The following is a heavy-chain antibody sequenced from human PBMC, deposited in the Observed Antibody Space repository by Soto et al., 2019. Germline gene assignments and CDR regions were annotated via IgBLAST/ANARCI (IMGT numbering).Heavy chain of an antibody. V-gene: IGHV3-33*01. J-gene: IGHJ4*01. CDR2: IWYDGRDK. Sequence: QVQLVESGGGVVQPGRSLRLSCAASGITFSNYGTHWVRQAPGKGLEWAAVIWYDGRDKYYADSVKGRFTISRDNSKNTLYLQLNALPPDDTPVYYSVSGFGYFDTWGQEPWSPSPQ. CDR1: GITFSNYG. D-gene: IGHD3-3*01. CDR3: VSGFGYFDT.